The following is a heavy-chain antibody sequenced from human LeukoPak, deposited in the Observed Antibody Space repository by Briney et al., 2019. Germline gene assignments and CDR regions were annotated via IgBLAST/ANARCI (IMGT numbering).Heavy chain of an antibody. CDR2: IYYSGST. CDR3: ARSQYDILTGYYMDV. Sequence: SETLSLTCTVSGGSISSSSYYWGWIRQPPGKGLEWIGSIYYSGSTYYNPSLKSRVTISVDTSKNQFSLKLSSVTAADTAVYYCARSQYDILTGYYMDVWGKGATVTVSS. CDR1: GGSISSSSYY. J-gene: IGHJ6*03. D-gene: IGHD3-9*01. V-gene: IGHV4-39*07.